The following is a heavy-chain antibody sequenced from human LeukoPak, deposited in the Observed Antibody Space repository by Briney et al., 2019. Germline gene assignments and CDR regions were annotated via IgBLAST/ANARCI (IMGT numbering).Heavy chain of an antibody. CDR1: GFTFSSYE. CDR2: ISSSGSTI. Sequence: AGSLRLSCAASGFTFSSYEMHWVRQAPGKGLQWVSYISSSGSTIYYAGSVKGRFTISRDNAKNSLYLQMNSLRAEDTAVYYCARDVYNDDGVDYWGQGTLVTVAS. V-gene: IGHV3-48*03. J-gene: IGHJ4*02. D-gene: IGHD3-22*01. CDR3: ARDVYNDDGVDY.